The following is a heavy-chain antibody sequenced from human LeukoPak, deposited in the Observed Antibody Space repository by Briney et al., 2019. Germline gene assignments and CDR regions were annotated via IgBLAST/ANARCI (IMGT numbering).Heavy chain of an antibody. J-gene: IGHJ4*02. Sequence: GGSLRLSCAASGFTFDDYGMSWVRQAPGKGLEWVSGINWNGDSAGYADSVKGRFTISRDNAKNSLYLQMNSLRAEDTAVYYCARGHYDYVWGSYRQYFDYWGQGTLVTVSS. CDR3: ARGHYDYVWGSYRQYFDY. V-gene: IGHV3-20*04. CDR2: INWNGDSA. D-gene: IGHD3-16*02. CDR1: GFTFDDYG.